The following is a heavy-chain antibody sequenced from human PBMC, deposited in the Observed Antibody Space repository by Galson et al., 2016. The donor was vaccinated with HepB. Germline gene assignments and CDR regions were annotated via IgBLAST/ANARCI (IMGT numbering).Heavy chain of an antibody. J-gene: IGHJ6*02. D-gene: IGHD2-21*02. CDR3: ARAHAASYWPGDCYPWDGMDV. CDR2: ISSSGSLI. Sequence: SLRLSCAASGFTFSDYYMSWIRQAPGKGLEWVSDISSSGSLIYYADSVKGRFTISRDNAKNSLYLQMNSLRAEDTAVYYCARAHAASYWPGDCYPWDGMDVWGQGTTVTVSS. V-gene: IGHV3-11*04. CDR1: GFTFSDYY.